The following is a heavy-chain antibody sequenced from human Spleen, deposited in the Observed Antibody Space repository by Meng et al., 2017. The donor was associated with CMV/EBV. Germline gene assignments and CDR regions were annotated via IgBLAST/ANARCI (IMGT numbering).Heavy chain of an antibody. V-gene: IGHV4-39*07. D-gene: IGHD3-10*01. CDR3: ARVYGSADAFDI. J-gene: IGHJ3*02. Sequence: SETLSLTCSVSGDSISSSGYYWAWIRQPPGKGLEWIGSFYYSGSTYYNPSLKSRVTISVDTSKNQFSLKLSSVTAADTAVYYCARVYGSADAFDIWGQGTMVTVSS. CDR2: FYYSGST. CDR1: GDSISSSGYY.